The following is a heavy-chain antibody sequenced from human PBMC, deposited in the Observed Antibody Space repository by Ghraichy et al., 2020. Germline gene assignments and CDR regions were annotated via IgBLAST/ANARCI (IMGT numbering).Heavy chain of an antibody. V-gene: IGHV3-53*01. Sequence: GGSLRLSCAASGFTVVSNYMSWVRQAPGKGPEWVSLIYSDGTTYYADSVRGRFTISRDNSNNTLFLQMNGLKVEDTAVYYCTRDQRSGSWGPGGFFPRFDNWGQGTWVTVSS. CDR1: GFTVVSNY. CDR2: IYSDGTT. J-gene: IGHJ4*02. D-gene: IGHD1-26*01. CDR3: TRDQRSGSWGPGGFFPRFDN.